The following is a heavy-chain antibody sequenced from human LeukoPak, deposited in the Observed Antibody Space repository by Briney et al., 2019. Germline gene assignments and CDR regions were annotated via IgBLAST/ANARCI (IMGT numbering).Heavy chain of an antibody. Sequence: GRSLRLSCAASGFTFDDYAMYWVRQAPGKGLEWVSGISWNSGSIGYADSVKGRFTISRDNAKNSLYLQMNSLRAEDTALYYCAKVRAGGEDAFDIWGQGTMVTVSS. V-gene: IGHV3-9*01. CDR2: ISWNSGSI. CDR3: AKVRAGGEDAFDI. J-gene: IGHJ3*02. D-gene: IGHD2-8*02. CDR1: GFTFDDYA.